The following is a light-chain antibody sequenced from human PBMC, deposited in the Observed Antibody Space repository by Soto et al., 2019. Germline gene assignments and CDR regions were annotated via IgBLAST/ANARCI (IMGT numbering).Light chain of an antibody. V-gene: IGKV3-20*01. CDR2: GAS. J-gene: IGKJ2*01. CDR3: LQYGSSPYT. Sequence: EMVLTQSPCTLSLSPGERATLSCRASQSVSSSYLAWYQQKPGQAPRPLIYGASSRATGIPDRFSGSGSGTDFTLTISRLETEDFAVYYCLQYGSSPYTFGQGTKLEIK. CDR1: QSVSSSY.